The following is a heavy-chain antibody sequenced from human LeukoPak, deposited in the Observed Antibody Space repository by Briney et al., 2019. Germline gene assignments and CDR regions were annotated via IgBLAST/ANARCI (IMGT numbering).Heavy chain of an antibody. CDR1: GFTVSSNY. CDR3: ARDFLYGDHEGYFDL. Sequence: GGSLRLSCAASGFTVSSNYMSWVRQAPGKGLEWVSVIYSGGSTYYADSVKGRFTISRDNSKNTLYLQMNGLRAEDTAVYYCARDFLYGDHEGYFDLWGRGTLVTVSS. J-gene: IGHJ2*01. CDR2: IYSGGST. D-gene: IGHD4-17*01. V-gene: IGHV3-53*01.